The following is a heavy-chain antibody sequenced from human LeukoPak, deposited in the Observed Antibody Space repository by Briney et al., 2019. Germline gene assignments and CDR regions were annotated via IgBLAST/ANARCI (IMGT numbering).Heavy chain of an antibody. J-gene: IGHJ4*02. V-gene: IGHV4-34*01. CDR2: INHSGST. CDR1: GGSFSGYY. D-gene: IGHD6-19*01. CDR3: ATSYSSGWYNY. Sequence: PSETLSLTCAVYGGSFSGYYWSWIRQPPGKGLEWIGEINHSGSTNYNPSLKSRVTISVDTSKNQFSLKLSSVTAADTAVYYCATSYSSGWYNYWGQGTLVTVSS.